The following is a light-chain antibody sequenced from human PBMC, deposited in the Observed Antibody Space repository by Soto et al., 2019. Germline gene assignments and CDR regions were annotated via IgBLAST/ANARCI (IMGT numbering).Light chain of an antibody. V-gene: IGKV1-5*01. CDR1: QSISPW. J-gene: IGKJ1*01. Sequence: DIQLNHSPSTLSGSVGDKVALACRASQSISPWLAWYQQKPGKAPKLLIYGASSLEGGVPSRFSGSGSGTDFTLTISSLQPDDFATYYCQQYSTSATFGQGTKVDI. CDR2: GAS. CDR3: QQYSTSAT.